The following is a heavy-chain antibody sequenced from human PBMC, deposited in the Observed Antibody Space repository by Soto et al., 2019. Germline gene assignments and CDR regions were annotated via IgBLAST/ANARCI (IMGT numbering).Heavy chain of an antibody. J-gene: IGHJ6*02. V-gene: IGHV4-30-4*01. CDR2: IYYSGST. CDR3: ARDPASVVVVPAASYGMDV. CDR1: GGSISSGDYY. D-gene: IGHD2-2*01. Sequence: SETLSLTCTVSGGSISSGDYYWSWIRQPPGKGLEWIGYIYYSGSTYYNPSLKSRVTISVDTSKNQFSLKLSSVTAAVTAVYFCARDPASVVVVPAASYGMDVWGQGTTVTVSS.